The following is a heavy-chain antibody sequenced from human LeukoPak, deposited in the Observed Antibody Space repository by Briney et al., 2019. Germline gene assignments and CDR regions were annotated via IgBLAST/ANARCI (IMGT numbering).Heavy chain of an antibody. Sequence: QTGGSLRLSCAASGFTFSSYWMHWVRQAPGKGLVWVSRINSDGSSTSYADSVKGRFIISRDNAKNTLYLQMNSLRAEDTAVYYCARGSFGSYYSIDYWGQGTLVTVSS. CDR3: ARGSFGSYYSIDY. CDR2: INSDGSST. V-gene: IGHV3-74*01. J-gene: IGHJ4*02. D-gene: IGHD1-26*01. CDR1: GFTFSSYW.